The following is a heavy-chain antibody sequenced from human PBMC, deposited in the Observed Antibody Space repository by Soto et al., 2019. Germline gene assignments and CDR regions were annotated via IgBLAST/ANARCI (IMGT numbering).Heavy chain of an antibody. Sequence: QVHLQELGPGLVKPSETLSLTCTVSGGSISNYYWSWIRQPAGKGLEWIGRIYVSGIIDYNPSLKSRVTMSEDTSKNQFSLKLSSVTAADTAVYYCARAAKFGDLYYWGQGALVTVSS. V-gene: IGHV4-4*07. J-gene: IGHJ4*02. CDR1: GGSISNYY. CDR2: IYVSGII. CDR3: ARAAKFGDLYY. D-gene: IGHD3-10*01.